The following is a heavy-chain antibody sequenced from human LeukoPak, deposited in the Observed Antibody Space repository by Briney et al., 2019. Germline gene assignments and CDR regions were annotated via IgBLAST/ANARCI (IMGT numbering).Heavy chain of an antibody. V-gene: IGHV3-74*01. J-gene: IGHJ4*01. D-gene: IGHD5-24*01. CDR1: GFKFSSYW. CDR2: INSNGDSA. Sequence: GGSLRLSCAVSGFKFSSYWMNWVRQVPGKGLMWVAHINSNGDSANYADSVKGRFTISRDNAKSTLSLQMNSLRAEDTAIYYCVRDNAYTFDYWGQGTLVTVSS. CDR3: VRDNAYTFDY.